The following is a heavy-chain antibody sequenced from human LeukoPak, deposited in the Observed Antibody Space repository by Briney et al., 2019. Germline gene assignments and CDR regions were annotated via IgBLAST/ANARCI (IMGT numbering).Heavy chain of an antibody. V-gene: IGHV4-39*07. D-gene: IGHD2-8*01. CDR2: IFYSGST. CDR1: GGSISTSSYY. CDR3: ATSNGNGLVDI. Sequence: SETLSLTCTVSGGSISTSSYYWGWVRQPPGKGLDWIGNIFYSGSTYYSPSLKRRVNISLDSSRNQFFLKLNSGTARATAVYYCATSNGNGLVDIWGQGTMVTVSS. J-gene: IGHJ3*02.